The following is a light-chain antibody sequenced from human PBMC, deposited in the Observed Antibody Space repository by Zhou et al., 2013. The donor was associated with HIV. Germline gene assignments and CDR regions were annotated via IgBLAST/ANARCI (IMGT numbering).Light chain of an antibody. CDR1: QSITTY. CDR2: SAS. CDR3: QQSYSTPYT. Sequence: DIQMTQSPSSLSASVGDRVTITCRASQSITTYLNWYQQTPGKVPRLLIYSASNLQSGVPSRFSGSGSGTDFTLTISSLQLEDFATYYCQQSYSTPYTFGPGDQAGHQT. J-gene: IGKJ2*01. V-gene: IGKV1-39*01.